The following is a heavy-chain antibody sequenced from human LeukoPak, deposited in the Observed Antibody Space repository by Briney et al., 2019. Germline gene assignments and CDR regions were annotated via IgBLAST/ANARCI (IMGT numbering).Heavy chain of an antibody. J-gene: IGHJ5*02. CDR3: ARESPPERYFDWLLRGSNWFDP. Sequence: ASVKVSCKASGYTFTSYYMHWVRQAPGQGLEWMGIINPSGGSTSYAQKFQGRVTMTRDMSTSTVYMELSSLRSEDTAVYYCARESPPERYFDWLLRGSNWFDPWGQGTLVTVSS. D-gene: IGHD3-9*01. CDR2: INPSGGST. V-gene: IGHV1-46*01. CDR1: GYTFTSYY.